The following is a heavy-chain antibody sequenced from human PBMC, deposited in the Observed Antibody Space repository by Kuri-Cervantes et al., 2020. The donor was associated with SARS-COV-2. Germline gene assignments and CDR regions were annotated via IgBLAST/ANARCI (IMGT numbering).Heavy chain of an antibody. Sequence: ASVKVSCKASGYTFTGYYMHWVRQAPGQGLEWMGWINPNSGGTNYAQKFQGWVTMTRDTSISTAYMELSRLRSDDTAAYYCARGLDTAMAYYFGYWGQGTLVTVSS. CDR2: INPNSGGT. CDR3: ARGLDTAMAYYFGY. J-gene: IGHJ4*02. V-gene: IGHV1-2*04. D-gene: IGHD5-18*01. CDR1: GYTFTGYY.